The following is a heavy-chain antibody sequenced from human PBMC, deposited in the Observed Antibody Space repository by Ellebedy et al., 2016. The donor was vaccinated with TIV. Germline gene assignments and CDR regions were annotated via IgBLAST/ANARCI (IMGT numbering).Heavy chain of an antibody. CDR2: MNQDGSQK. CDR3: LPSGGSST. V-gene: IGHV3-7*01. Sequence: GGSLRLXXAASKFTFSNYWMTWVRQAPGKGLEWVATMNQDGSQKYYVDSLKGRFTVSRDNAKSSLYLQMNSLRVEDTAVYYCLPSGGSSTWGQGTLVTVSS. D-gene: IGHD1-26*01. CDR1: KFTFSNYW. J-gene: IGHJ4*02.